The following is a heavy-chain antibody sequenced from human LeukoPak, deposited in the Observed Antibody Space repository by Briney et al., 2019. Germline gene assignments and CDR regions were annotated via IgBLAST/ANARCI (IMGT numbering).Heavy chain of an antibody. CDR1: GLTFSNYW. CDR2: IKQDGSET. Sequence: GGSLRLSCAASGLTFSNYWMNWVRRAPGKGLEWVANIKQDGSETYYVDSVKGRFTISRDSAKNSLYLQMNSLRAEDTAVYYCARDRGVRGVIMSNWFDPWGQGTLVTVSS. V-gene: IGHV3-7*01. CDR3: ARDRGVRGVIMSNWFDP. J-gene: IGHJ5*02. D-gene: IGHD3-10*01.